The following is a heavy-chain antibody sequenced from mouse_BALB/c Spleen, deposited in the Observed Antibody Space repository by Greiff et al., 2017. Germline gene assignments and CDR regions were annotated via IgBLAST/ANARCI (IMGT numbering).Heavy chain of an antibody. J-gene: IGHJ4*01. V-gene: IGHV3-2*02. CDR2: ISYSGST. CDR1: GYSITSDYA. Sequence: EVQLQESGPGLVKPSQSLSLTCTVTGYSITSDYAWNWIRQFPGNKLEWMGYISYSGSTSYNPSLKSRISITRDTSKNQFFLQLNSVTTEDTATYYCARGGELRGAMDYWGQGTSVTVSS. CDR3: ARGGELRGAMDY. D-gene: IGHD1-1*01.